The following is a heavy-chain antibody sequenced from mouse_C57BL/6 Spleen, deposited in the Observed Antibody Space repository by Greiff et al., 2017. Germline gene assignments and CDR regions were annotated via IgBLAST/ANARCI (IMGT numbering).Heavy chain of an antibody. CDR3: AKVGGVRPHDYAMDY. V-gene: IGHV5-17*01. CDR1: GFTFSDYG. D-gene: IGHD1-3*01. J-gene: IGHJ4*01. Sequence: EVKLMESGGGLVKPGGSLKLSCAASGFTFSDYGMHWVRQAPEKGLVWVAYISSGSSTIYYADTVKGRFTISRDNAKNTLFLQMTSLRSEDTAMYYCAKVGGVRPHDYAMDYWGQGTSVTVSS. CDR2: ISSGSSTI.